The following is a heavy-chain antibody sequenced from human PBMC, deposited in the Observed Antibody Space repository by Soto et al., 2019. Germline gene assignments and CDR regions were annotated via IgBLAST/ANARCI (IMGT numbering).Heavy chain of an antibody. CDR1: GFTFSSYA. J-gene: IGHJ5*02. Sequence: GSLRLSCAASGFTFSSYAMSWVRQAPGKGLEWVSAISGSGGSTYYADSVKGRFTISRDNSKNTLYLQMNSLRAEDTAVYYCAKVYGSGSYSPHWFDPWGQGTLVTVSS. CDR3: AKVYGSGSYSPHWFDP. CDR2: ISGSGGST. D-gene: IGHD3-10*01. V-gene: IGHV3-23*01.